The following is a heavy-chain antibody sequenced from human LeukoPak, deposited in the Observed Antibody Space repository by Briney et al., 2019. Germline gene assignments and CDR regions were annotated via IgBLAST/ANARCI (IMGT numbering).Heavy chain of an antibody. D-gene: IGHD1-14*01. CDR3: ALKPTGPYYFGY. J-gene: IGHJ4*02. CDR1: GVTFSAYW. V-gene: IGHV3-7*01. Sequence: TGGSLRLSCAGSGVTFSAYWMSWVRQAPGKGLEWVANIKQDGSEKYYMDSVKGRFTISRDNAKNSLYLQMNSLRDEDTAVYYCALKPTGPYYFGYWGQGTLVTVSS. CDR2: IKQDGSEK.